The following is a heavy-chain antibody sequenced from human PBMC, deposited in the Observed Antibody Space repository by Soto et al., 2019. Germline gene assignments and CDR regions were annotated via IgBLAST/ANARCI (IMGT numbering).Heavy chain of an antibody. CDR3: ARELGSGWYRGAFDI. CDR2: INHSGST. V-gene: IGHV4-34*01. Sequence: QVQLQQWGAGLLKPSETLSLTCAVYGGSFSGYYWSWIRQPPGKGLEWIGEINHSGSTNYNPSLKSRCTMXVDQSXXPCSLKLSSVTAADTAVYYGARELGSGWYRGAFDIWGQGTMVTVSS. J-gene: IGHJ3*02. CDR1: GGSFSGYY. D-gene: IGHD6-19*01.